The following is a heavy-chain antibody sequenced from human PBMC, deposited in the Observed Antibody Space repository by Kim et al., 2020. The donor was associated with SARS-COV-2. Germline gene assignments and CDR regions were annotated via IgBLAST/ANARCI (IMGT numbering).Heavy chain of an antibody. Sequence: GGSLRLSCTGFEFNFADFGVNWVRQAPGKGLEWLSLIRSDGDGETTEYAASVKDRFTISRDDFKSIAYLQMNSLKSEDTAVYYCARQKAGCGRNCYRDA. D-gene: IGHD2-21*02. CDR3: ARQKAGCGRNCYRDA. J-gene: IGHJ3*01. CDR2: IRSDGDGETT. V-gene: IGHV3-49*04. CDR1: EFNFADFG.